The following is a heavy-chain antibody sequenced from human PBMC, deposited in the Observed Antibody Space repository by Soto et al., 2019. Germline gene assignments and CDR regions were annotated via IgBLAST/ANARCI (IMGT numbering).Heavy chain of an antibody. CDR2: IIPFIGRT. Sequence: QVQLVQSGAEVKKPGSSVKVSCKASGGTFSSHTISWVRQAPVQGIDWMGRIIPFIGRTSYAQKFQGRVTVTADKSTSTAYMEVSSLRSEDTAVYYFARAIAASPNDYSYSDVWGKRTTITVSS. D-gene: IGHD6-13*01. CDR3: ARAIAASPNDYSYSDV. CDR1: GGTFSSHT. J-gene: IGHJ6*03. V-gene: IGHV1-69*02.